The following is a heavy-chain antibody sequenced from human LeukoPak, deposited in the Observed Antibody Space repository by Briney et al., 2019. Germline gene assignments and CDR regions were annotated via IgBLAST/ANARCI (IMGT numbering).Heavy chain of an antibody. Sequence: SETLSLTCTVSGGSISSYYWSWIRQPPGKGLEWIGYIYTSGSTNYNPSLKSRVTISVDTSKNQFSLKLSSATAADTAVYYCARSGSSSSLRFDPWGQGTLVTVSS. J-gene: IGHJ5*02. CDR1: GGSISSYY. CDR2: IYTSGST. D-gene: IGHD6-6*01. V-gene: IGHV4-4*09. CDR3: ARSGSSSSLRFDP.